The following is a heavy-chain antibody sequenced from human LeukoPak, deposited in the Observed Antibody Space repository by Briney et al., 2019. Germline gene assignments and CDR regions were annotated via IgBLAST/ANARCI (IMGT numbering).Heavy chain of an antibody. CDR2: IIPIFGTA. Sequence: SVKVSCKASGGTFSSYAISWVRQAPGQGLEWMRGIIPIFGTANYAQKFQGRVTITADESTSTAYMELSSLRSEDTAVYYCARATTVTKVAAWRNWFDPWGQGTLVTVSS. CDR3: ARATTVTKVAAWRNWFDP. CDR1: GGTFSSYA. D-gene: IGHD4-17*01. J-gene: IGHJ5*02. V-gene: IGHV1-69*13.